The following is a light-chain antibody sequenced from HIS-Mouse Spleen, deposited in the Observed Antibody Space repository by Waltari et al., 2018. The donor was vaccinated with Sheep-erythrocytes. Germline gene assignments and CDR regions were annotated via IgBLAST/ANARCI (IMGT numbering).Light chain of an antibody. Sequence: AIQMTQSPSSLSASVGDRVTITCRANQGIRNDLGWYQQEPGKAPKLLIYAASRLQSGVPSRFSGSGYGTDFTLTIRSLQPEDFATYYCLQDYNYPYTFGQGTKLEIK. J-gene: IGKJ2*01. V-gene: IGKV1-6*01. CDR3: LQDYNYPYT. CDR1: QGIRND. CDR2: AAS.